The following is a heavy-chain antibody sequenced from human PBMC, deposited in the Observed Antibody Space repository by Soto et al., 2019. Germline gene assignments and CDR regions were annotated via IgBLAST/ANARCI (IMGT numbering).Heavy chain of an antibody. Sequence: QITLKESGPTLVKPTQTLTLTCTFSGFSLSTSGVGVGWIRQPPGKALEWLALIYWDDDKRYSPSLKSRLTITKDPSKNQVVLTMTNMDPVDTATYYCAHSRMVRTGSAFDPWGQGTLVTVSS. CDR2: IYWDDDK. CDR3: AHSRMVRTGSAFDP. CDR1: GFSLSTSGVG. V-gene: IGHV2-5*02. J-gene: IGHJ5*02. D-gene: IGHD3-10*01.